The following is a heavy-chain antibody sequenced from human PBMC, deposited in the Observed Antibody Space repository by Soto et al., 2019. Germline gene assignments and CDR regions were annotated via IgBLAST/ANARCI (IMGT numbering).Heavy chain of an antibody. CDR1: GYTFTSYY. CDR2: INPSGGYT. V-gene: IGHV1-46*01. D-gene: IGHD1-26*01. Sequence: ASVKVSCKASGYTFTSYYMNWVRQAPGQGLEWLGIINPSGGYTTYAQRFLGRVTMTSDTSTSTVHMELGSLTSEDTAVYYCARGWCELLSSACGYWGKRTLVTVSS. J-gene: IGHJ4*02. CDR3: ARGWCELLSSACGY.